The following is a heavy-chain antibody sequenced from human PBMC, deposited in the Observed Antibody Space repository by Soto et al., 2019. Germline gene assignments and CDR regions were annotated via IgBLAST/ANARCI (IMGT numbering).Heavy chain of an antibody. CDR1: GGSVSSGSYY. CDR2: IYYNGST. Sequence: PSETLSLTCTVSGGSVSSGSYYWSWIRQPPGKGLEWIGYIYYNGSTNYNPSLKSRVTISVDTSKNQFSLELSSVTAADTAVYYCARDLGDFWSGSYYYYYYGMDVWGQGTTVTVSS. J-gene: IGHJ6*02. CDR3: ARDLGDFWSGSYYYYYYGMDV. V-gene: IGHV4-61*01. D-gene: IGHD3-3*01.